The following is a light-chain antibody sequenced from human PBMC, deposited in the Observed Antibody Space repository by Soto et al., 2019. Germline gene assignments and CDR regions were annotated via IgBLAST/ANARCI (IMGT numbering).Light chain of an antibody. Sequence: QSVLTQPPSASGTPGQGVTFSCFGSSSTIGSNTVSWYQHFPGTAPKLLIYNNDERPSGVPDRFSGSKSGTSASLAISGLQSEDEADYYCAAWDDSLNGPVFGGGTKVTVL. CDR1: SSTIGSNT. J-gene: IGLJ2*01. CDR2: NND. CDR3: AAWDDSLNGPV. V-gene: IGLV1-44*01.